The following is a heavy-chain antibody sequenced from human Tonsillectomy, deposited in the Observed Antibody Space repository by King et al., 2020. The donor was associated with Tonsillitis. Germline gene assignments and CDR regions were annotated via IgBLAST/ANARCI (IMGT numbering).Heavy chain of an antibody. CDR2: IYYSGST. Sequence: VQLQESGPGLVKPSQTLSLTCTVSGGSISSADYYWSWIRQSPGRGLEWIGHIYYSGSTHYNPSLRSRFTVSIDTSKKQFSLTLSSVTAADTAVYFCARVRYDFIWGTSRPRAFSFGHRGQGTLVPVSS. J-gene: IGHJ4*02. V-gene: IGHV4-30-4*01. CDR3: ARVRYDFIWGTSRPRAFSFGH. D-gene: IGHD3-16*01. CDR1: GGSISSADYY.